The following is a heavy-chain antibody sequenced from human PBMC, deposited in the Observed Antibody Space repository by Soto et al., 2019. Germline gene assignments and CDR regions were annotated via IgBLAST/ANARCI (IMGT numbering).Heavy chain of an antibody. D-gene: IGHD5-12*01. V-gene: IGHV1-3*01. J-gene: IGHJ3*02. Sequence: QVQLVQSGAEVKKPGASVKISCKASGYTFTSYAVHWVRQSPGKRLEWRGRIHAGNGYTKYSQNFHGRVTITRDTAARTVYMELSSRRSEDTAVYYCASVQYSGDDLKQSFYIWGQGTMVAVSS. CDR1: GYTFTSYA. CDR2: IHAGNGYT. CDR3: ASVQYSGDDLKQSFYI.